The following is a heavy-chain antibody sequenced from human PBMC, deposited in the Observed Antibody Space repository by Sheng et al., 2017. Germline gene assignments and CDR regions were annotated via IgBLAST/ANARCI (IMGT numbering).Heavy chain of an antibody. J-gene: IGHJ3*01. D-gene: IGHD2-2*01. Sequence: QVQLVQSGAEVKMPGASVKVSCKASGYTFTDYFIHWVRQAPGQGLEYMGWINPNNGDRHCPQKFQGRVTLTRDTSVSTVYIDLSSLRSDDTAMYFCSREGKENDNNYQAFDVWGRGTMVTVSS. CDR3: SREGKENDNNYQAFDV. CDR1: GYTFTDYF. CDR2: INPNNGDR. V-gene: IGHV1-2*02.